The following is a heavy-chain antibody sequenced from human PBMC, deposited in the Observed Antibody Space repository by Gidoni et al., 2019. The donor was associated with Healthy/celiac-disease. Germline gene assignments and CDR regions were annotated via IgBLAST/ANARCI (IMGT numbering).Heavy chain of an antibody. V-gene: IGHV3-7*03. J-gene: IGHJ4*02. CDR3: ARGAFHSIAVGDC. CDR2: LKQEGNEE. D-gene: IGHD6-19*01. Sequence: EVQMVESGGGLVQPGGSLRLSCAASGFIFGDYWMTWVRQPPGKGLEWVASLKQEGNEEYYVDSVKGRFTISRDNAKNSLFLQIYSLRAEDTAVYYCARGAFHSIAVGDCWGQGTLVTVSS. CDR1: GFIFGDYW.